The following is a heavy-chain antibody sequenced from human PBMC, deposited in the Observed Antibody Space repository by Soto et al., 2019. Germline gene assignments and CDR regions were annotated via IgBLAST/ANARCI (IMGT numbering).Heavy chain of an antibody. J-gene: IGHJ4*02. D-gene: IGHD6-6*01. CDR3: ARDNALDSSLDY. Sequence: PSETLSLTCTVSGGSISSGGYYWSWIRQHPGKGLEWIGYIYYSGSTYYNPSLKSRVTISVDTSKNQFSLKLSSVTAADTAVYYCARDNALDSSLDYWGQGTLVTVSS. CDR2: IYYSGST. CDR1: GGSISSGGYY. V-gene: IGHV4-31*03.